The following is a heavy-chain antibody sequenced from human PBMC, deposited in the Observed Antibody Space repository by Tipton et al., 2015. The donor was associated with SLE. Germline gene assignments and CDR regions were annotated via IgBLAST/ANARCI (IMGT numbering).Heavy chain of an antibody. CDR1: GFTFNDYY. J-gene: IGHJ4*02. CDR2: IYYSGST. Sequence: LRLSCAASGFTFNDYYMSWIRQAPGKGLEWIGHIYYSGSTNYNPSLKSRATISIDTSKKQFSLRLTSVTAADTAVYYCARGGVGGYDYFDYWGQGTRVTVSS. D-gene: IGHD5-12*01. V-gene: IGHV4-59*08. CDR3: ARGGVGGYDYFDY.